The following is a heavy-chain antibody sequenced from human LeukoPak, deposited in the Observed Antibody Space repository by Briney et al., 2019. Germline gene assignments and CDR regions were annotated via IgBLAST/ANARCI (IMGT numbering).Heavy chain of an antibody. J-gene: IGHJ4*02. CDR2: ISAYNGYT. V-gene: IGHV1-18*01. Sequence: ASVKVSCKASGYTFTRYGITWVRQAPGPGLELMTWISAYNGYTNYAEKFQGRVTMTTDTSTTTAYMELRGLRSDDTAVDYCARDHMLRSAAGTLDNWGQGTLVTVSS. CDR1: GYTFTRYG. CDR3: ARDHMLRSAAGTLDN. D-gene: IGHD6-13*01.